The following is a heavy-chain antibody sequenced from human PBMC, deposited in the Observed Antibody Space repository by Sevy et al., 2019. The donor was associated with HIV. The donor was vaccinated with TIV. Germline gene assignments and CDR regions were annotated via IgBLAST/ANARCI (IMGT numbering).Heavy chain of an antibody. CDR1: GFTVSSNY. V-gene: IGHV3-66*02. CDR3: ARGVGAKGTYYFDY. Sequence: GGSLRLSCAASGFTVSSNYMSWVRQAPGKGLEWASVIYSGGSTYYADSVKGRFTISRDNSKNTLYLQMNSLRAEDTAVYYCARGVGAKGTYYFDYWGQGTLVTVSS. J-gene: IGHJ4*02. D-gene: IGHD1-26*01. CDR2: IYSGGST.